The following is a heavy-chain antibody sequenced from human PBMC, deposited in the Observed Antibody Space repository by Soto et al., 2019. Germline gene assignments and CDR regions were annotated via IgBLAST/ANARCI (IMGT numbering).Heavy chain of an antibody. V-gene: IGHV3-33*01. CDR2: IWYDGSNK. J-gene: IGHJ5*02. Sequence: GGSLRLSCAASGFTFSSYGMHWVRQAPGKGLEWVAVIWYDGSNKYYADSVKGRFTISRDNSKNTLYLQMNSLRAEDTAVYYCARVGLRYFDWLPHPHLDPWGQGTLVTVSS. CDR3: ARVGLRYFDWLPHPHLDP. CDR1: GFTFSSYG. D-gene: IGHD3-9*01.